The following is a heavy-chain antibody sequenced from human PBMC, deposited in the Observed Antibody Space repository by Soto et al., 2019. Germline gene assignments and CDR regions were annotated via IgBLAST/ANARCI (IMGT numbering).Heavy chain of an antibody. J-gene: IGHJ4*02. D-gene: IGHD5-18*01. Sequence: EVQLVESGGGLVQPGGSLRLSCAASGFTFSSYSMNWVRQAPGKGLEWVSYISSSSSTIYYADSVKGRFTISRDNAKNSLYLPMNSLRDEDTAVYYCARGRGYSQYDFDYWGQGTLVTVSS. CDR2: ISSSSSTI. CDR3: ARGRGYSQYDFDY. V-gene: IGHV3-48*02. CDR1: GFTFSSYS.